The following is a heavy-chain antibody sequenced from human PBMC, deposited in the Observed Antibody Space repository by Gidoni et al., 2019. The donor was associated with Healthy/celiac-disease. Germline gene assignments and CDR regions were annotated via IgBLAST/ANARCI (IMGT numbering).Heavy chain of an antibody. D-gene: IGHD1-26*01. Sequence: EVQLVESGGGLVKPGGSLRLSCAASGFTFSSYSMNWVRQAPGKGLEWVSSISSSSSYIYYADSVKGRFTISRDNAKNSLYLQMNSLRAEDTAVYYCARDSLVGGSMEPPNHDYWGQGTLVTVSS. V-gene: IGHV3-21*01. CDR1: GFTFSSYS. CDR2: ISSSSSYI. J-gene: IGHJ4*02. CDR3: ARDSLVGGSMEPPNHDY.